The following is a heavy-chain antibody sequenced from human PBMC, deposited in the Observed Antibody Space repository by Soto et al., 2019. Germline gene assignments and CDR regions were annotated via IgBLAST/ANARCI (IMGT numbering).Heavy chain of an antibody. J-gene: IGHJ4*02. CDR2: VKSKADGGTT. CDR3: TTRGGH. V-gene: IGHV3-15*01. CDR1: GFSFNDAW. Sequence: EVQLVGSGGGLVKPGGSLRLSCAASGFSFNDAWMSWVRQAPGKGLEWVGRVKSKADGGTTDYAAPVNGRFIVSRDDLQNRLYLEMSSLRIEDSGVYFCTTRGGHWGQGALVTVSS.